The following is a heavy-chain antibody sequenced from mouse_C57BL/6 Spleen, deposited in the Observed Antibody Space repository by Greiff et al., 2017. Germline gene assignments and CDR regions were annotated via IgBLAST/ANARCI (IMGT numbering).Heavy chain of an antibody. J-gene: IGHJ4*01. CDR3: AREGGLRRGRGYAMDY. V-gene: IGHV1-69*01. Sequence: QVQLQQPGAELVMPGASVKLSCKASGYTFTSYWMHWVKQRPGQGLEWIGEIDPSDSYTNYNQKFKGKSTLTVDKSSSTAYMQLSSLASEDSAVYYCAREGGLRRGRGYAMDYWGQGTSVTVAS. CDR2: IDPSDSYT. D-gene: IGHD2-4*01. CDR1: GYTFTSYW.